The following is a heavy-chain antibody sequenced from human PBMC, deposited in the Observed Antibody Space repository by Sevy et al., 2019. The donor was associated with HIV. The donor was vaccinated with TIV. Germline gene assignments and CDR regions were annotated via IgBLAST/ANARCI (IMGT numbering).Heavy chain of an antibody. CDR1: EFTFSSYA. CDR2: ISGNGENT. CDR3: ARDGRGISAFDI. D-gene: IGHD3-3*02. J-gene: IGHJ3*02. Sequence: GGSLRLSCTASEFTFSSYAVSWVRQAPGKGLEWVSAISGNGENTHYADSVRGRFTISRDNFKNTLYLQMNSLRAEDTALYYCARDGRGISAFDIWGQGTMVTVSS. V-gene: IGHV3-23*01.